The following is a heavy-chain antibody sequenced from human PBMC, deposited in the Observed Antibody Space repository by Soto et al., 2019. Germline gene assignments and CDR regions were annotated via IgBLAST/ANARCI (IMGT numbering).Heavy chain of an antibody. D-gene: IGHD2-15*01. Sequence: SERLSLTFGFSVYSGSMMDYYWAWIRQAPGKGLEWIGSMFYSGLTYYNPSLKSRVTLSVDTSKNHFSVRLNSVTAADTAVYYCAPLTVSLSGPYGIHVWGQGTTVTVSS. J-gene: IGHJ6*02. CDR3: APLTVSLSGPYGIHV. V-gene: IGHV4-39*01. CDR2: MFYSGLT. CDR1: VYSGSMMDYY.